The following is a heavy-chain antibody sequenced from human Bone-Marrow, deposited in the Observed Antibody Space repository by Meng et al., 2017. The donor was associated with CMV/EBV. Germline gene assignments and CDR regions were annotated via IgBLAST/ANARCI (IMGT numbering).Heavy chain of an antibody. J-gene: IGHJ4*02. CDR1: GFTFSDYY. CDR2: VNSNNDAT. D-gene: IGHD6-19*01. Sequence: QVRLVHPGAEMKKPGASVKVSCTTSGFTFSDYYIHWVRQAPGQGLEWMGWVNSNNDATNYARKFQGRVSMTRDTSISTAHMELSRLMSDDTAVYYCVRSSGWSLFDYWGQGTLVTASS. V-gene: IGHV1-2*02. CDR3: VRSSGWSLFDY.